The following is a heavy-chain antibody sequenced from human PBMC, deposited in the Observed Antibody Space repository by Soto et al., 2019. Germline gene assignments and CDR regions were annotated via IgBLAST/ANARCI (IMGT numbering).Heavy chain of an antibody. CDR3: ARDHFPSTYDGFDY. CDR1: GYTFTTYG. D-gene: IGHD3-3*02. V-gene: IGHV1-18*04. J-gene: IGHJ4*02. Sequence: QVQLVQSGAEMKKPGASVKVSCKASGYTFTTYGISWVRQAPGQGLEWMGWISAYNGNTHYAQKLQGRVTMTTDTATSTAYVELRRLRSDDTAVYYCARDHFPSTYDGFDYWGQGTLVTVSS. CDR2: ISAYNGNT.